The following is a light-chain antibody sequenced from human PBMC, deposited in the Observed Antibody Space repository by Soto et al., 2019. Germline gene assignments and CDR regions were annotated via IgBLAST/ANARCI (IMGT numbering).Light chain of an antibody. CDR1: SSDVGGYNY. Sequence: QSALTQPASVSGSPGQSITISCTGTSSDVGGYNYVSWYQQHPGKAPKLMIYEVSNRPSGVSNRFSGSKSGNTASLTISGLQAADEADYYGSSYTSSSTLEVVFGGGTKLTVL. J-gene: IGLJ2*01. V-gene: IGLV2-14*01. CDR3: SSYTSSSTLEVV. CDR2: EVS.